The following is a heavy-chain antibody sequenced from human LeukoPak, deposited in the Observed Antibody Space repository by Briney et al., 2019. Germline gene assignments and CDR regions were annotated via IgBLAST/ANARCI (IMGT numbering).Heavy chain of an antibody. CDR3: ARVNYYDSSSRFDP. J-gene: IGHJ5*02. D-gene: IGHD3-22*01. Sequence: SETLSLTCTVSGGSISSYYWSWIRQPPGKGLEWIGYIYYSGSTNYNPSLKSRVTISVDTSKNQFSLKLSSATAADTAVYYCARVNYYDSSSRFDPWGPGTLVTVSS. V-gene: IGHV4-59*01. CDR1: GGSISSYY. CDR2: IYYSGST.